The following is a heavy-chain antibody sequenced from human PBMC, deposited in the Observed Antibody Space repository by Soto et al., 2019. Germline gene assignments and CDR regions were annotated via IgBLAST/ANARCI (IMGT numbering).Heavy chain of an antibody. V-gene: IGHV4-39*01. Sequence: PSETLSLTCTVSGGSISSSSYYWGWIRQPPGKGLEWIGSIYYSGSTYYNPSLKSRVTISVDTSKNQFSLKLSSVTAADTAVYYCARLVGNWNQGWFDPWGQGTLVTVSS. D-gene: IGHD1-1*01. CDR1: GGSISSSSYY. J-gene: IGHJ5*02. CDR2: IYYSGST. CDR3: ARLVGNWNQGWFDP.